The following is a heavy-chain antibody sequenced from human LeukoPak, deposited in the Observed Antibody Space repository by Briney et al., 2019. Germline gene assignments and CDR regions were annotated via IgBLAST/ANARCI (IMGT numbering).Heavy chain of an antibody. D-gene: IGHD3-3*01. CDR1: GFIFSSNG. CDR2: ISSSGNTA. Sequence: PGGSLRLSCTASGFIFSSNGMNWVRQAPGKGLEWISHISSSGNTAYYADSVKGRFTISRDNARNSVYLHMDSLREEDTAVYFCGRSASPFSDQPDWGQGTLVTVSS. V-gene: IGHV3-48*02. J-gene: IGHJ4*02. CDR3: GRSASPFSDQPD.